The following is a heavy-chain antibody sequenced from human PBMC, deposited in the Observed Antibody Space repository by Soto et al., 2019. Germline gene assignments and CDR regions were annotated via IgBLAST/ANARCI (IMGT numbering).Heavy chain of an antibody. Sequence: SETLSLTCTVSGGSISSGGYYWSWIRQHPGKGLEWIGYIYYSGSTYYNPSLKSRVTISVDTSKNQFSLKLSSVTAADTAVYYCAREDILTGLDAFDIWGQGTMVTVSS. CDR3: AREDILTGLDAFDI. V-gene: IGHV4-31*03. CDR2: IYYSGST. J-gene: IGHJ3*02. D-gene: IGHD3-9*01. CDR1: GGSISSGGYY.